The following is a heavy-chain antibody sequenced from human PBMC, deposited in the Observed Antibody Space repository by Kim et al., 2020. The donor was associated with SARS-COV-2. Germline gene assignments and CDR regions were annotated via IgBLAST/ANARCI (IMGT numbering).Heavy chain of an antibody. CDR2: INHSGST. CDR3: AREGPYCSGGSCYSYFDY. CDR1: GGSFSGYY. J-gene: IGHJ4*01. V-gene: IGHV4-34*01. D-gene: IGHD2-15*01. Sequence: SETLSLTCAVYGGSFSGYYWSWIRQPPGKGLEWIGEINHSGSTNYNPSLKSRVTISVDTSKNQFSLKLSSVTAADTAVYYCAREGPYCSGGSCYSYFDY.